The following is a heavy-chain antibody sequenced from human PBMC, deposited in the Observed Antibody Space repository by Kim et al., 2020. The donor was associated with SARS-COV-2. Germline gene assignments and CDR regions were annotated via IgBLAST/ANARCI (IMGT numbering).Heavy chain of an antibody. V-gene: IGHV3-30*07. J-gene: IGHJ3*02. CDR3: AREQQLARDAFDI. D-gene: IGHD6-13*01. Sequence: SRDNSKNTLYLQMNSLRAEDTAVYYCAREQQLARDAFDIWGQGTMVTVSS.